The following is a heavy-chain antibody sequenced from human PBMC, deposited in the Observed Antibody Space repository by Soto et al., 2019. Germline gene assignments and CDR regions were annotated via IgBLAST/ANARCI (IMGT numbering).Heavy chain of an antibody. CDR3: ARDSPIGSTFSGYDAIDY. Sequence: SVKVSCTTSGCTFSNDIITWVRQAPGQGLEWMGRIIPLLDVADYAQKFQGRVTITADKSTGTVYMELNSLRSEDTAVYYCARDSPIGSTFSGYDAIDYWGQGTLVTVSS. CDR1: GCTFSNDI. V-gene: IGHV1-69*04. J-gene: IGHJ4*02. D-gene: IGHD5-12*01. CDR2: IIPLLDVA.